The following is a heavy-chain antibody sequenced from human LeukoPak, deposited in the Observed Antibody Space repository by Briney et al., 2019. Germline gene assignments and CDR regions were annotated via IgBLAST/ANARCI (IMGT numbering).Heavy chain of an antibody. J-gene: IGHJ4*02. CDR3: ARAKRDTVTTPDY. Sequence: GGSLRLSCAASGFTFSSYAMSWVRQAPGKGLEWVSAISGSGGSTYYADSVKGRFTISRDNAKNSLYLQMNSLRAEDTAVYYCARAKRDTVTTPDYWGQGTLVTVSS. D-gene: IGHD4-17*01. CDR2: ISGSGGST. V-gene: IGHV3-23*01. CDR1: GFTFSSYA.